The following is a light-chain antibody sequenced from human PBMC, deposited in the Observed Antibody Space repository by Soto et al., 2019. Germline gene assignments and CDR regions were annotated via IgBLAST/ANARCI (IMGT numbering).Light chain of an antibody. V-gene: IGLV2-14*01. J-gene: IGLJ2*01. CDR2: DVN. CDR3: SSYTTSRSVL. Sequence: QSALTQPASVSGSPGQSIAISCTGTSSDVGAYDFVSWYQQHPGKAPKVMIYDVNHRPSGVSDRFSGSKSDNTASLTISGLQAEDEADYFCSSYTTSRSVLFGGGTKLTVL. CDR1: SSDVGAYDF.